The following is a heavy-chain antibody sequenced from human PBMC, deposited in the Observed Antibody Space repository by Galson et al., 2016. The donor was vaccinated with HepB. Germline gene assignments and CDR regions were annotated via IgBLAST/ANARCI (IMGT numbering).Heavy chain of an antibody. V-gene: IGHV4-39*01. J-gene: IGHJ4*02. CDR1: GGSISSSSYY. D-gene: IGHD5-24*01. Sequence: SETLSLTCTVSGGSISSSSYYWDWIRQPPGKGLEWIGSSYSSGSTYYNPSLKSRVTIPVDTSKNQFSLKLSSVTAADTAVYYCARNERRWLHSPYYFDAWGQGTLVTVSS. CDR3: ARNERRWLHSPYYFDA. CDR2: SYSSGST.